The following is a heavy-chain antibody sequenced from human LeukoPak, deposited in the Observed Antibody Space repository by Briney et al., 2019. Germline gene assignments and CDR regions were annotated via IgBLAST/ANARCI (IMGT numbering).Heavy chain of an antibody. Sequence: PGGSLRLSCAASAFTFGNYAMNGVRQAPGKGLEWVSGLSGSGASTYYADSVKGRFTISRDNSKNTLYLQMNRLRAGDTAVYYCAKGSDRSGSYYLDYWGQGTLVTVSS. CDR1: AFTFGNYA. CDR2: LSGSGAST. J-gene: IGHJ4*02. CDR3: AKGSDRSGSYYLDY. D-gene: IGHD3-10*01. V-gene: IGHV3-23*01.